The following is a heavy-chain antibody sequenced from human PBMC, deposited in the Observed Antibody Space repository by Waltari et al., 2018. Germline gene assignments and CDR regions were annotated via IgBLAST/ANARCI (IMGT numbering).Heavy chain of an antibody. D-gene: IGHD1-26*01. Sequence: EANLAESGGGLVQSGGSLRLSCTASGFRFSLYGMSWVRQAPGKGLEWVSAISGSGADTFYADSVKDRFVISRDNSKNTVFLEMNSLRAEDTALYYCAKDPPGSYYEGFDEWGQGTMVTVSS. J-gene: IGHJ3*01. CDR3: AKDPPGSYYEGFDE. CDR2: ISGSGADT. CDR1: GFRFSLYG. V-gene: IGHV3-23*04.